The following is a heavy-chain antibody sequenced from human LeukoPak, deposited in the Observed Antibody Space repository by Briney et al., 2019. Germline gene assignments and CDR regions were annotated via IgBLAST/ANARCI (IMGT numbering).Heavy chain of an antibody. J-gene: IGHJ4*02. CDR3: TTDGGITIRPLFDF. V-gene: IGHV3-15*01. CDR2: IKSKNDGGTR. D-gene: IGHD1-14*01. Sequence: KPGGSLRLSCAASGITFTSAWMGWVRQAPGKGLEWVGHIKSKNDGGTRDYAAPVRGRFTISTDDSKITSYLQMNNLKIEDTAVYYCTTDGGITIRPLFDFWGQGTLVTVSS. CDR1: GITFTSAW.